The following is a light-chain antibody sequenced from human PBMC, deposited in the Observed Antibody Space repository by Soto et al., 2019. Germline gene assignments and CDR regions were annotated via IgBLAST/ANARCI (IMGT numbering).Light chain of an antibody. Sequence: DIQMTQSPSTLSASVGDRVTITCRASQSITPWLAWYQQKPGKVPKLMIYQASSLESGVPLRFSGSASGTEFTLTISSLQPDDVATYYCQQYNSFALTFGGGTKVDIK. V-gene: IGKV1-5*03. CDR2: QAS. CDR1: QSITPW. J-gene: IGKJ4*01. CDR3: QQYNSFALT.